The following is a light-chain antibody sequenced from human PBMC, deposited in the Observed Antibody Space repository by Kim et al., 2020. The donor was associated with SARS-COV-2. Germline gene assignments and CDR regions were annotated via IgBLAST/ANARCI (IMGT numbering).Light chain of an antibody. V-gene: IGLV3-1*01. Sequence: GSPGQPASITCSGDKLGDKYACWYQKKPGQSPVLVIYQDSKRPSGIPERFSGSNSGNTATLTIGGTQAMDEADYSCQAWDSSTYVFGTGTKVTFL. CDR1: KLGDKY. CDR3: QAWDSSTYV. CDR2: QDS. J-gene: IGLJ1*01.